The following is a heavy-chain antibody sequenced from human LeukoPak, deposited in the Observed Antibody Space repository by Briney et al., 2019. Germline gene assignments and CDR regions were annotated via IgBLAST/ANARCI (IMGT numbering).Heavy chain of an antibody. CDR3: ARDPGYCSSTSCYGIYYYGMDV. V-gene: IGHV3-30*03. J-gene: IGHJ6*02. D-gene: IGHD2-2*01. CDR2: ISYEGSNK. Sequence: GGSLRLSCAASGFTFSSYGMHWVRQAPGKGLEWVAVISYEGSNKYYADSVKGRFTISRDNSKNTLYLQMNSLRAEDTAVYYCARDPGYCSSTSCYGIYYYGMDVWGQGTTVTVSS. CDR1: GFTFSSYG.